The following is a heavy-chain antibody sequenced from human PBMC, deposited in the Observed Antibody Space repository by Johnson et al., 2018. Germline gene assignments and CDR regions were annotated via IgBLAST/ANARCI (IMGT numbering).Heavy chain of an antibody. J-gene: IGHJ1*01. Sequence: QVQLVESGGGVVQPGRSLRLSCAASGFTFSSHGMHWVRQAPGKGLEWVAVIWSDGSKKYYADSVKGRFTVSRDNSKNTLYLQMDSLRAEDTAIYYCARDRGECSGGSCWGYFLHWGQGTLVTVSS. CDR2: IWSDGSKK. D-gene: IGHD2-15*01. CDR3: ARDRGECSGGSCWGYFLH. V-gene: IGHV3-33*01. CDR1: GFTFSSHG.